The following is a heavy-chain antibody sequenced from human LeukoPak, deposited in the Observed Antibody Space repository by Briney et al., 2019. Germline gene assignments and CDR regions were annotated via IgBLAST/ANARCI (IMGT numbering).Heavy chain of an antibody. D-gene: IGHD3-22*01. CDR3: AREQYYYDSSGYYWYFDL. J-gene: IGHJ2*01. Sequence: ASVKVSCKASGYTFTSYGISWVRQAPGQGLEWMGWISAYNGNTNYAQKLQGRVTMTTDTPTSTAYMELRSLRSDDTAVYYCAREQYYYDSSGYYWYFDLWGRGTLVTVSS. CDR1: GYTFTSYG. CDR2: ISAYNGNT. V-gene: IGHV1-18*01.